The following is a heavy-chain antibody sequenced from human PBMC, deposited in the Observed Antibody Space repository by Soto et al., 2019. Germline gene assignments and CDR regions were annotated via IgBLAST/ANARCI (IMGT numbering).Heavy chain of an antibody. D-gene: IGHD3-3*01. CDR3: AKDGRTYYDFWSGYWGAY. CDR2: ISGSGGST. V-gene: IGHV3-23*01. CDR1: GFTFSSYA. J-gene: IGHJ4*02. Sequence: EVQLLESGGGLVQPGGSLRLSCAASGFTFSSYAMSWVRQAPGKGLEWVSAISGSGGSTYYADSVKGRFTISRDNSNNTLYLQMNSLRAEDTAVYYCAKDGRTYYDFWSGYWGAYWGQGTLVTVSS.